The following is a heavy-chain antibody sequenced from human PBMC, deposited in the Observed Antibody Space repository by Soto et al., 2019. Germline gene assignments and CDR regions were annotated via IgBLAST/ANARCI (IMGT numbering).Heavy chain of an antibody. V-gene: IGHV4-34*01. Sequence: KASETLSLTCAVYGGSFSGYYWSWIRQPPGKGLEWIGEINHSGSTNYNPSLKSRVTISVDTSKNQFSLKLSSVTAADTAVYYCARGPWPRGNLRNNWFDPWGQGTLVTVSS. CDR2: INHSGST. CDR3: ARGPWPRGNLRNNWFDP. D-gene: IGHD3-16*01. CDR1: GGSFSGYY. J-gene: IGHJ5*02.